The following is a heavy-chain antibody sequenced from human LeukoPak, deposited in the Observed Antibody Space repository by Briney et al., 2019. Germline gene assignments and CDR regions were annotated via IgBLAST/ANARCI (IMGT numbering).Heavy chain of an antibody. J-gene: IGHJ5*02. Sequence: PSETLSLTCTVSGGSISSYYWSWIRQPPGKGLEWIGYIYYSGSTNYNPSLKSRVTISVDTSKNKFSLKLSSVTAADTAVDYWARHHSLGFWSGYYTPHWFDPWVQGTLVTVSS. CDR2: IYYSGST. V-gene: IGHV4-59*01. CDR1: GGSISSYY. CDR3: ARHHSLGFWSGYYTPHWFDP. D-gene: IGHD3-3*01.